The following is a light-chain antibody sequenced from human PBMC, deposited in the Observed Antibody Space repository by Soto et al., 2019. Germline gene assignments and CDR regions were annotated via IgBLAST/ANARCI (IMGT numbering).Light chain of an antibody. CDR3: MEKTPWPLF. CDR2: KVS. CDR1: QSLVDSDGNTY. V-gene: IGKV2-30*01. J-gene: IGKJ4*01. Sequence: DVVMTQSPLSLPVTLGQPASISCRSSQSLVDSDGNTYLNWFQQRPGQSQRRLIYKVSNSDPGVAERFRGTASGSDSTPRISGVAAEDSRVYLCMEKTPWPLFFSGWTKV.